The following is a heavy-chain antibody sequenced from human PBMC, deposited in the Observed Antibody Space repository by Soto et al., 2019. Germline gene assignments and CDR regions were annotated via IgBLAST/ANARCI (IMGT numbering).Heavy chain of an antibody. Sequence: SETLSLTCAVYGGSFSGYYWSWIRQPPGKGLEWIGEINHSGSTNYNPSLKSRVTISVDTSKNQFSLKLSSVTAADTAVYYCARGGPTWIQLWPQFYYMDVWGKGTTVTVSS. CDR2: INHSGST. J-gene: IGHJ6*03. CDR3: ARGGPTWIQLWPQFYYMDV. D-gene: IGHD5-18*01. V-gene: IGHV4-34*01. CDR1: GGSFSGYY.